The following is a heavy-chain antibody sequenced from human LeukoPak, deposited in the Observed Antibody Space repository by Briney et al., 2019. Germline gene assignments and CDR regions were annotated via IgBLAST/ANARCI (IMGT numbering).Heavy chain of an antibody. CDR3: ARDRDWSFDY. CDR1: GFTFSTYS. V-gene: IGHV3-48*04. Sequence: GGSPRLSCAASGFTFSTYSMNWVRQAPGRGLEWVSYISTSSNSINYADSVKGRFTISRNNAKNSLYLEMNSLRAGDTAIYYCARDRDWSFDYWGQGTLVTVSS. D-gene: IGHD3/OR15-3a*01. CDR2: ISTSSNSI. J-gene: IGHJ4*02.